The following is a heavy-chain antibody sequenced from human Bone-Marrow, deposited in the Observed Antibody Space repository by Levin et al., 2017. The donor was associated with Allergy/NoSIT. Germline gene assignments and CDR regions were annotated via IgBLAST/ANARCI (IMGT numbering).Heavy chain of an antibody. D-gene: IGHD6-19*01. V-gene: IGHV1-2*02. CDR2: INPNSGGT. CDR1: GYTFTGYY. CDR3: ARVGGGRQWLATNYYGMDV. J-gene: IGHJ6*02. Sequence: RASVKVSCKASGYTFTGYYMHWVRQAPGQGLEWMGWINPNSGGTNYAQKFQGRVTMTRDTSISTAYMELSRLRSDDTAVYYCARVGGGRQWLATNYYGMDVWGQGTTVTVSS.